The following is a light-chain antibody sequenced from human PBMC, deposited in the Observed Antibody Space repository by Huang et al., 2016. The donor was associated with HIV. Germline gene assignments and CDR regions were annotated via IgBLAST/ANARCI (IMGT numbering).Light chain of an antibody. CDR3: HQSYFTPLT. CDR1: QTITTY. Sequence: DIQMTQSPSSLSASVGDRVTITCRASQTITTYLSWYQQNPGKAPTRLIYGASSLHRGVPRRFCGSGSGTDLTLTSSCLQAEDFVTYYCHQSYFTPLTFGGGTRLEIK. J-gene: IGKJ4*02. CDR2: GAS. V-gene: IGKV1-39*01.